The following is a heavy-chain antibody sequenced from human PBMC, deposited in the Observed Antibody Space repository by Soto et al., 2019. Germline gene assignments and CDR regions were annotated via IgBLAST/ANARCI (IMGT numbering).Heavy chain of an antibody. D-gene: IGHD3-10*01. V-gene: IGHV2-5*02. CDR3: VRNWRYYGGDYYYGMDA. J-gene: IGHJ6*02. CDR2: IYWDDDE. Sequence: ITLKESGPTLVKPTQTLTLTCTFSGFSLNTGGVGVGWVRQPRGKALEWLALIYWDDDERYRPSLRSRLNITKDTINNLVVPTMTNMDPEDTATYYCVRNWRYYGGDYYYGMDAWGQGTTVAVSS. CDR1: GFSLNTGGVG.